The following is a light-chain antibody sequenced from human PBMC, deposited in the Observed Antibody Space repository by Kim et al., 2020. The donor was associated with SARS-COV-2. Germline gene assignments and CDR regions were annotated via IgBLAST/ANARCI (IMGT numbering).Light chain of an antibody. CDR3: NSRDSSGDHVV. Sequence: AFRQTVRLTCQGDSLRNYNATWYQQRPGQAPVLVLYGKYNRPSGIPDRFSGSASGNTASLTITGAQAEDEADYYCNSRDSSGDHVVFGGGTQLTVL. J-gene: IGLJ3*02. CDR1: SLRNYN. V-gene: IGLV3-19*01. CDR2: GKY.